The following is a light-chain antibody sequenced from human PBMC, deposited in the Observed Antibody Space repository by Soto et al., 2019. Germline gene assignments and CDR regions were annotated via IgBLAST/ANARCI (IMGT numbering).Light chain of an antibody. Sequence: EIGLTQSPGTLSLAPGERATLCCRASQSLSNSGLAWYQQIPGQAPRLLIYGASTRATRIADRFSGSGSWTDFTLPVSTLENDDYPVYYCQQHRRPLDQGTQVDSK. CDR2: GAS. CDR3: QQHRRP. CDR1: QSLSNSG. J-gene: IGKJ1*01. V-gene: IGKV3-20*01.